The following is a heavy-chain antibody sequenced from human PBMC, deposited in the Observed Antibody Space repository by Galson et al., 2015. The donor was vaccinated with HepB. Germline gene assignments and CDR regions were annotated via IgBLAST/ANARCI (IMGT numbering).Heavy chain of an antibody. CDR1: GGSFSGYY. Sequence: ETLSLTCAVYGGSFSGYYWSWIRQPPGKGLEWIGEINHSGSTNYNPSLKSRVTISVDTSKNQFSLKLSSVTAADTAVYYCAIPDYYDSSGYYLSWGQGTLVTVSS. V-gene: IGHV4-34*01. CDR2: INHSGST. J-gene: IGHJ5*02. CDR3: AIPDYYDSSGYYLS. D-gene: IGHD3-22*01.